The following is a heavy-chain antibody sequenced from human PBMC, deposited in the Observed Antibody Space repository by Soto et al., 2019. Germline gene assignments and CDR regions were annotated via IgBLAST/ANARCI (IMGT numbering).Heavy chain of an antibody. J-gene: IGHJ4*02. V-gene: IGHV1-2*02. Sequence: SVNVSCMASGYTFTGYYMHRVRQAPGQGIEWMGWINPNSGGTNYAQTFQGRVTMTRDTSISTAYMELSRLRSDDTTVYYCASPPPYSSGWYEFDYWGQGTLVTVSS. CDR2: INPNSGGT. CDR1: GYTFTGYY. CDR3: ASPPPYSSGWYEFDY. D-gene: IGHD6-19*01.